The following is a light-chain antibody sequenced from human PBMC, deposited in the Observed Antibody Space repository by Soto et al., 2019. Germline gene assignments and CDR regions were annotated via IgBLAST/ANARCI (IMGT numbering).Light chain of an antibody. CDR1: QSVSSTY. V-gene: IGKV3-20*01. J-gene: IGKJ2*01. CDR2: GAS. Sequence: EIVLTQSPGTLSLSPGERATLSCRASQSVSSTYLAWYQQKPGQAPRLLIYGASSRATAIPDRFSGSGSGTDFTLTSSSLEPEDFAVYYCQQYSSSPRTFGQGTKLEIK. CDR3: QQYSSSPRT.